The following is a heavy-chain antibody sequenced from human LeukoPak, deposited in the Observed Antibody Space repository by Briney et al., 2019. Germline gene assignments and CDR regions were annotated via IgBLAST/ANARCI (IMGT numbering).Heavy chain of an antibody. D-gene: IGHD3-22*01. J-gene: IGHJ4*02. V-gene: IGHV3-23*01. Sequence: PGGSLRLSCAASGFAFSSYAMSWVRQAPGEGLEWVSAISGSGGSTYYADSVKGRFTISRDNAKNSLYLQMNSLRAEDTAVYYCAREGGFYYDSNGYFLRWGQGTLVTVSS. CDR1: GFAFSSYA. CDR3: AREGGFYYDSNGYFLR. CDR2: ISGSGGST.